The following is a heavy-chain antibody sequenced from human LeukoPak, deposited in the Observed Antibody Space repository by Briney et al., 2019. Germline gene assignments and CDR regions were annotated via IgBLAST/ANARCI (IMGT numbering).Heavy chain of an antibody. Sequence: GGSLRLSCAASGFTFSNYAMTWVRQAPGKGLEWVSAITGNGGGTYYADSVKGRFTISRDNSKNTLYLQVNGLRADDTAVYYCAKKIAVPGPWAFDIWGQEAMVTVSS. CDR3: AKKIAVPGPWAFDI. CDR2: ITGNGGGT. J-gene: IGHJ3*02. V-gene: IGHV3-23*01. D-gene: IGHD6-19*01. CDR1: GFTFSNYA.